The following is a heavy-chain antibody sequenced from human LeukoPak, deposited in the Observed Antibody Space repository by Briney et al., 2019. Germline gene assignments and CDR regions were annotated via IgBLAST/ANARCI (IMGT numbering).Heavy chain of an antibody. D-gene: IGHD6-13*01. V-gene: IGHV3-48*01. J-gene: IGHJ4*02. CDR1: GFTFSSYS. Sequence: PGGSLRLSCAASGFTFSSYSMNWVRQAPGKGLEWVSYISSSSSTIYYADSVKGRFTIFRDNAKNSLYLQMNSLRAEDTAVYYCARDRGSSWYPGYFDYWGQGTLVTVSS. CDR3: ARDRGSSWYPGYFDY. CDR2: ISSSSSTI.